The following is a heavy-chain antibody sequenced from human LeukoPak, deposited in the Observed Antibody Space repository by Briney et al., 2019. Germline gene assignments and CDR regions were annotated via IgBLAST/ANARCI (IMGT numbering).Heavy chain of an antibody. CDR2: IYTGDSDT. V-gene: IGHV5-51*01. CDR3: ARSGQLLWVGDARRPYYFAIDV. J-gene: IGHJ6*02. Sequence: GESLQISCKGSAYSFTSYWICWVRQMPGKGLEWMGIIYTGDSDTRYSPSFQGQVTISADKSISTAYLQWSSLGASDTAIYYCARSGQLLWVGDARRPYYFAIDVWGQGTTVTVSS. CDR1: AYSFTSYW. D-gene: IGHD3-10*01.